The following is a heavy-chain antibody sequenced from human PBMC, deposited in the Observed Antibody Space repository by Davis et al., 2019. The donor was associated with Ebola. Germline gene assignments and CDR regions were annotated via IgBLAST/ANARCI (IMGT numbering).Heavy chain of an antibody. V-gene: IGHV3-11*06. CDR1: GFTFSDYY. D-gene: IGHD1-26*01. CDR2: ISSSSSYT. J-gene: IGHJ4*02. CDR3: ARGIVGATGGNYFDY. Sequence: GGSLRLSCAASGFTFSDYYMSWIRQAPGKGLEWVSYISSSSSYTNYADSVKGRFTISRDNAKNSLYLQMNSLRAEDTAVYYCARGIVGATGGNYFDYWGQGTLVTVSS.